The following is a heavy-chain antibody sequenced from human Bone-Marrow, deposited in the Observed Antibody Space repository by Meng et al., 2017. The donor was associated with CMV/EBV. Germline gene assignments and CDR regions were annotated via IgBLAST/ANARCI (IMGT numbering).Heavy chain of an antibody. V-gene: IGHV1-18*01. D-gene: IGHD3-22*01. CDR2: IIAYNGNT. CDR3: ARKTYYYDSSGQVDAFDI. CDR1: GYTFSIYG. Sequence: ASVKVSCKASGYTFSIYGISWVRQAPGQGLEWMGWIIAYNGNTNYVQKLQGRVTMTTDTSTSTAYMELRSLRPDDTAVYYCARKTYYYDSSGQVDAFDIWGQGTMVTVSS. J-gene: IGHJ3*02.